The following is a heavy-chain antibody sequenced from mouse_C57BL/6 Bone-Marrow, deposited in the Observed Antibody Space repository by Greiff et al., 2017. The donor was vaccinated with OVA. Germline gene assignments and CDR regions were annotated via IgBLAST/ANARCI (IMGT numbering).Heavy chain of an antibody. CDR3: AREYYGSSYSFAY. Sequence: VQLQQPGAELVKPGASVKMSCKASGYTFTSYWITWVKQRPGQGLEWIGDIYPGSGSTNYNQKFKDKATLTADKSSSTAYMQLSSLTYEDSAVYYCAREYYGSSYSFAYWGQGTLVTVSA. J-gene: IGHJ3*01. V-gene: IGHV1-55*01. D-gene: IGHD1-1*01. CDR1: GYTFTSYW. CDR2: IYPGSGST.